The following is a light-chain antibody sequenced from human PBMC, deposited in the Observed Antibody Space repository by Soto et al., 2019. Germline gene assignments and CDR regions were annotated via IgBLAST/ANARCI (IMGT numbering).Light chain of an antibody. Sequence: SYELTQPPSVSVAPGQTARITCGGNNIGSKSVHWYQQKPGQAPVLVVYDDSDRPSWIPERFSGSNSGNTATLTTSRVEAGDEAVYYCQVWDSSSDHYVFGTGTKVTVL. CDR2: DDS. J-gene: IGLJ1*01. V-gene: IGLV3-21*02. CDR3: QVWDSSSDHYV. CDR1: NIGSKS.